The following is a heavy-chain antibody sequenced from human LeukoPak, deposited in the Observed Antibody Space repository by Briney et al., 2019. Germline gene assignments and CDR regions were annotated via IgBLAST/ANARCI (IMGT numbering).Heavy chain of an antibody. CDR1: GFTFSDYY. Sequence: GGSLRLSCAASGFTFSDYYMSWIRQAPGKGLEWVSYISSSGSTIYYADSVKGRFTISRDNAKNSLYLQMNSLRAEDTAIYYCASQVVPTTQLDYWGQGTLVTVSS. CDR2: ISSSGSTI. D-gene: IGHD2-15*01. J-gene: IGHJ4*02. V-gene: IGHV3-11*04. CDR3: ASQVVPTTQLDY.